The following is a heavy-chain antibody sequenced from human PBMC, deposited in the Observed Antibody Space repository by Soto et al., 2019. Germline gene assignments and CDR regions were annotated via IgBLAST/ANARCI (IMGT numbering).Heavy chain of an antibody. CDR1: GGTFSSYA. D-gene: IGHD2-15*01. Sequence: QVQLVQSGAEVKKPGSTVNVSCKASGGTFSSYAISWVRQAPGQGLEWMGGIIPIFGTANYAQKFQGRVTITADKSTSTAYMELSSLRSEDTAVYYCARDGSGGSQPPLGYWGQGTLVTVSS. V-gene: IGHV1-69*06. J-gene: IGHJ4*02. CDR2: IIPIFGTA. CDR3: ARDGSGGSQPPLGY.